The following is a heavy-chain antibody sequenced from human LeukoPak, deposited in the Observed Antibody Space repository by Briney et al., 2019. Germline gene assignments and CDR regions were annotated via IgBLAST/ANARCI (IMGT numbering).Heavy chain of an antibody. CDR1: GFTFTSFW. V-gene: IGHV3-7*01. D-gene: IGHD4-17*01. CDR3: ARSGDKGSADY. Sequence: PGGSLRLSCVASGFTFTSFWMSWVRQAPGKGLEWVANINRDGSEKYCVDSVKGRFTTSRDNAKNSVYLQMNSLRVEDSGVYFCARSGDKGSADYWGRGTLVTVSS. J-gene: IGHJ4*02. CDR2: INRDGSEK.